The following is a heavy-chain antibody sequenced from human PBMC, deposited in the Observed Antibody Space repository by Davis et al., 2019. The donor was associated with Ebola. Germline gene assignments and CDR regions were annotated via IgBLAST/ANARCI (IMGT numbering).Heavy chain of an antibody. V-gene: IGHV4-34*01. CDR2: INHSGST. J-gene: IGHJ3*02. D-gene: IGHD3-22*01. CDR1: RFTFSTFA. CDR3: ARDGYYYDSSGYHVVAFDI. Sequence: ESLKISCADSRFTFSTFAMSWVRQAPGKGLEWIGEINHSGSTNYNPSLKSQVTISVDTSKNQFSLKLSSVTAADTAVYYCARDGYYYDSSGYHVVAFDIWGQGTMVTVSS.